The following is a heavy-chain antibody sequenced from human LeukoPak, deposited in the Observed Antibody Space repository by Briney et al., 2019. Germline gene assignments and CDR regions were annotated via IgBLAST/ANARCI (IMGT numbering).Heavy chain of an antibody. CDR2: IYHSGST. J-gene: IGHJ4*02. CDR3: ARDGLLWFGDSTNY. CDR1: GYSISSGYY. Sequence: SETLSLTCAVSGYSISSGYYWGWIRQPPGKGLEWIGSIYHSGSTYYNPSLKSRVTISVDTSRNQFSLKLSSVTAAGTAVYYCARDGLLWFGDSTNYWGQGTLVTVSS. V-gene: IGHV4-38-2*02. D-gene: IGHD3-10*01.